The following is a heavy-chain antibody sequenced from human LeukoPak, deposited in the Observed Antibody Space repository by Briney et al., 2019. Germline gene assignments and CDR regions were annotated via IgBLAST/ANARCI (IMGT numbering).Heavy chain of an antibody. CDR3: ARPYYYDSRIDP. CDR1: GGSISSGDYY. J-gene: IGHJ5*02. CDR2: MYYSGST. Sequence: SQTLSLTCTVSGGSISSGDYYWSWIRQPPGKGLEWIAYMYYSGSTYYNPSLKSRVTMSADTSKNQLSLKLSSVTAADTAVYYCARPYYYDSRIDPWGQGILVTVS. V-gene: IGHV4-30-4*01. D-gene: IGHD3-22*01.